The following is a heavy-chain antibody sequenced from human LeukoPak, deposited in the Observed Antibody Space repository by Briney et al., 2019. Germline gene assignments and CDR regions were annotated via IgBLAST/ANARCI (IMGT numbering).Heavy chain of an antibody. V-gene: IGHV3-73*01. CDR3: AELGITMIGGV. D-gene: IGHD3-10*02. Sequence: GGSLRLSCAASGFTFSGSAIHWVRQASGKGLEWVGRIRGKTNTYATAYAASVKGRFTISRDNAKNSLYLQMNSLRAEDTAVYYCAELGITMIGGVWGKGTTVTISS. CDR1: GFTFSGSA. J-gene: IGHJ6*04. CDR2: IRGKTNTYAT.